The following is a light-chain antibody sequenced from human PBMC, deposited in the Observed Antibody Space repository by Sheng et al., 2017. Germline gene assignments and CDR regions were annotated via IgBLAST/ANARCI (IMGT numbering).Light chain of an antibody. J-gene: IGKJ2*01. V-gene: IGKV3-15*01. Sequence: EIVLTQSPDTLSLTLGERATLSCRASQSIISSFLGWYQQKPGQAPRLLIYAASTRATGIPARFSGSGSGTEFTLTISTLQSEDFAVYYCQQYNNWPPGTFGQGTKLEIK. CDR1: QSIISS. CDR2: AAS. CDR3: QQYNNWPPGT.